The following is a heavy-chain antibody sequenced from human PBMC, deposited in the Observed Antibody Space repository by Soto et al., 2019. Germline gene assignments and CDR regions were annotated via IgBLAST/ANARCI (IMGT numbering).Heavy chain of an antibody. CDR1: GFTFGSYA. J-gene: IGHJ4*02. CDR3: ARQQGGSLSSVYFDY. V-gene: IGHV3-23*01. Sequence: EVQMLEYGGGLVQPGGSLGLSCAAAGFTFGSYAMSWVRQAPGKGLEWVSGISGSGGSTFYADSVKGRFTISRDNSNNMVNLQMENVRADDTAVYYCARQQGGSLSSVYFDYWGQGALVTVSS. CDR2: ISGSGGST. D-gene: IGHD2-15*01.